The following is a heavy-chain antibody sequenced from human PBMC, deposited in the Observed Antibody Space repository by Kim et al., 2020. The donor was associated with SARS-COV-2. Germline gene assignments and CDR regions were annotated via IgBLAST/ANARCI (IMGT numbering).Heavy chain of an antibody. J-gene: IGHJ4*02. CDR3: ARGFSRRQLVRFYYFDY. D-gene: IGHD6-6*01. V-gene: IGHV1-8*01. CDR1: GYTFTSYD. CDR2: MNPNSGNT. Sequence: ASVKVSCKASGYTFTSYDINWVRQATGQGLEWMGWMNPNSGNTGYAQKFQGRVTMTRNTSISTAYMELSSLRSEDTAVYYCARGFSRRQLVRFYYFDYWGQGTLVTVSS.